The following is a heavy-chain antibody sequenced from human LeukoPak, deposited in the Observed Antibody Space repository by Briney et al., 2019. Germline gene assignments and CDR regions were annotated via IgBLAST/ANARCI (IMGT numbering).Heavy chain of an antibody. CDR3: AKDNWLQAFDY. Sequence: GRSLRLSCAASGFTFSTSGMHWVRQAPGKGLEWVAFISYDGSNKYYADSVKGRFTISRDNSKNTLYLQMNSLRAEDTAVYYCAKDNWLQAFDYWGQGTLVTVSS. CDR1: GFTFSTSG. D-gene: IGHD5-24*01. J-gene: IGHJ4*02. V-gene: IGHV3-30*18. CDR2: ISYDGSNK.